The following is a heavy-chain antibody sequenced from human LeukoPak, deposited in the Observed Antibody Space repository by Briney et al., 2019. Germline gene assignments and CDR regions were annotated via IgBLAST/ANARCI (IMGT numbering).Heavy chain of an antibody. J-gene: IGHJ3*01. D-gene: IGHD5-18*01. V-gene: IGHV4-59*01. CDR3: ARYTPVAHDVFDV. CDR1: VGSISTYY. Sequence: PSETLSLTCTVSVGSISTYYWSWIREPPGGGGEWVGYIYYSGSTNYNPPLKSRVTISIDTSKNPFSPRLRSVTAADTAVYYCARYTPVAHDVFDVWGQGTMVTVSP. CDR2: IYYSGST.